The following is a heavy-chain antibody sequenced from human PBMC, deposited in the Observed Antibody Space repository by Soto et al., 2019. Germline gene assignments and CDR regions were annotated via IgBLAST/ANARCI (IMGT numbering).Heavy chain of an antibody. CDR1: GISFSRFG. CDR3: ATLWGGPADY. J-gene: IGHJ4*02. CDR2: MSYDGSEE. Sequence: QVQLVESGGGVVQPGRFLRLSCAASGISFSRFGMHWVRQAPGKGLEWVAVMSYDGSEESYADSVKGRFTIYRDNSKNTLYLQMNSLRAEDTAVYYCATLWGGPADYWGQGTLVTVSS. V-gene: IGHV3-30*03. D-gene: IGHD3-10*01.